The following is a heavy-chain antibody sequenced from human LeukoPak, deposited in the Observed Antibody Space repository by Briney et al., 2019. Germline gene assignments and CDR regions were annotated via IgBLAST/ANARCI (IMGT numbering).Heavy chain of an antibody. V-gene: IGHV1-69*04. Sequence: ASVKVSCKASGGTFSSYAISWVRQAPGQGLEWMGRIIPILGIANYAQKFQGRVTITADKSTSTAYMELSSLRSEDTAVYYCARAYSSSWYRYWGQGTLVTVSS. CDR3: ARAYSSSWYRY. CDR2: IIPILGIA. J-gene: IGHJ4*02. D-gene: IGHD6-13*01. CDR1: GGTFSSYA.